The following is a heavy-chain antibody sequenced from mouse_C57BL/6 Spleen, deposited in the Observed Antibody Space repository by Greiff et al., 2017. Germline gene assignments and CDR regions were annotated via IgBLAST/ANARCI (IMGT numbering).Heavy chain of an antibody. V-gene: IGHV5-9*01. CDR2: ISGGGGNT. D-gene: IGHD1-1*01. J-gene: IGHJ1*03. CDR1: GFTFSSYT. CDR3: ARQLRYFDV. Sequence: EVQLVESGGGLVKPGGSLKLSCAASGFTFSSYTMSWVRQTPEKRLEWVATISGGGGNTYYPDSVKGRFTISRDNAKNTLYLQMSSLRSEETALYYCARQLRYFDVWGTGTTVTVSS.